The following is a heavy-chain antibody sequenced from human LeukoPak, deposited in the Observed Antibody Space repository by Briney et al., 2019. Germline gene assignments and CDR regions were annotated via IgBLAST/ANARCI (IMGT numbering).Heavy chain of an antibody. Sequence: GGSLRLSCAASGSTFSNYEVNWVRQAPGKGLEWVSYISTSGSTIYYADSVKGRFTIPRDNAKNSVYLQMNSLRAEDTAVYYCATGTIYYWGQGALVTVSS. V-gene: IGHV3-48*03. CDR1: GSTFSNYE. J-gene: IGHJ4*02. D-gene: IGHD1/OR15-1a*01. CDR2: ISTSGSTI. CDR3: ATGTIYY.